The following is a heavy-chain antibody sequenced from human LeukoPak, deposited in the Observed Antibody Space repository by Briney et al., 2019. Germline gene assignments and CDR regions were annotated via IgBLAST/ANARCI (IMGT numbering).Heavy chain of an antibody. D-gene: IGHD2-15*01. CDR1: GFTFSTYG. V-gene: IGHV3-30*03. CDR3: AGGLLGCSGGSCYPTDY. Sequence: GGSLRLSCAASGFTFSTYGMHWVRQAPGKGLEWVAVISDDGNNKYYVDSVKGRFTISRDNPKNTLYLQMDSLRAEDTAVYYCAGGLLGCSGGSCYPTDYWGQGTPVTVSS. CDR2: ISDDGNNK. J-gene: IGHJ4*02.